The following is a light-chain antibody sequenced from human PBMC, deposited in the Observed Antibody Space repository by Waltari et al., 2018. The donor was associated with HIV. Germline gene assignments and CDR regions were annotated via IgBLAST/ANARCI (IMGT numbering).Light chain of an antibody. CDR2: DVI. Sequence: QSALTQPAPVSGSPGQSIHISCTGTSSEIAGYTYVSWYQQHPGKPPKVLIYDVINRPSGTSGRFAASKSGSAAALTSVALRAGDEAEYYCASDTARSIPGVYGGGTKLTVV. CDR3: ASDTARSIPGV. CDR1: SSEIAGYTY. J-gene: IGLJ3*02. V-gene: IGLV2-14*03.